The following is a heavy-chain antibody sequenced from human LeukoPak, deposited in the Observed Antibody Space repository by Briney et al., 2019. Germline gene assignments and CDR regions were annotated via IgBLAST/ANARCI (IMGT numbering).Heavy chain of an antibody. CDR3: ARGYYYDSSGPTDY. Sequence: GGSLRLSCAASGFTVSSNYMSWVRQAPGKGLEWGSVIYSGGRTYYADSVQGRLTIPRDNSKNTLYLQMNSLRAEDTAVYYCARGYYYDSSGPTDYWGQGTLVTVSS. CDR1: GFTVSSNY. V-gene: IGHV3-66*01. J-gene: IGHJ4*02. D-gene: IGHD3-22*01. CDR2: IYSGGRT.